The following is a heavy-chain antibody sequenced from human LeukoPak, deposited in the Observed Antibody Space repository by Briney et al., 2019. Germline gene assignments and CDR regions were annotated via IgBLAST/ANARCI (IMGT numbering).Heavy chain of an antibody. J-gene: IGHJ4*02. D-gene: IGHD3-10*01. V-gene: IGHV3-48*03. CDR2: ICSGGGTI. CDR3: ARPYYYGSGSSYFDY. CDR1: GFAFGTYE. Sequence: GGSLRLSCAASGFAFGTYEMNWVGQAPGKGLERVSYICSGGGTIFYADSVKGRFTISRDNAKDSLYLQMNSLRAEDTAVYYCARPYYYGSGSSYFDYWGQGTLVTVSS.